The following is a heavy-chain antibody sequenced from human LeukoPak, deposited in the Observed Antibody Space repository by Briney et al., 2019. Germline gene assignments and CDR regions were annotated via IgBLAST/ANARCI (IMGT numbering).Heavy chain of an antibody. V-gene: IGHV4-39*01. CDR1: GGSISSSSYY. Sequence: PETLSLTCTVSGGSISSSSYYWGWIRQPPGKGLEWIGSIYYSGSTYYNPSLKSRVTISVDTSKNQFSLKLSSVTAADMAVYYCARRESNWFDPWGQGTLVTVSS. CDR2: IYYSGST. J-gene: IGHJ5*02. CDR3: ARRESNWFDP.